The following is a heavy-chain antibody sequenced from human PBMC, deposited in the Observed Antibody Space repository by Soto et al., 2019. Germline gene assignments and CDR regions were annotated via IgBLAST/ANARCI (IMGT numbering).Heavy chain of an antibody. D-gene: IGHD6-13*01. CDR2: IYYSGST. V-gene: IGHV4-59*08. Sequence: SETLSLTCTVSGGSISSYYWSWIRQPPGKGLEWIGYIYYSGSTNYNPSLKSRVTISVDTSKNQFSLKLSSVTAADTAVYYCARHRYSSSWSGMDVWGQGTTVTVSS. CDR1: GGSISSYY. CDR3: ARHRYSSSWSGMDV. J-gene: IGHJ6*02.